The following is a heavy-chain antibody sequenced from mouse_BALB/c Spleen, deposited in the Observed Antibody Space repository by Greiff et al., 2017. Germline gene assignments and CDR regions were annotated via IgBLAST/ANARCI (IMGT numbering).Heavy chain of an antibody. J-gene: IGHJ2*01. CDR3: ARGGNYPY. CDR1: GFNIKDTY. Sequence: EVHLVESGAELVKPGASVKLSCTASGFNIKDTYMHWVKQRPEQGLEWIGRIDPANGNTKYDPKFQGKATITADTSSNTAYLQLSSLTSEDTAVYYCARGGNYPYWGQGTTLTVSS. D-gene: IGHD2-1*01. CDR2: IDPANGNT. V-gene: IGHV14-3*02.